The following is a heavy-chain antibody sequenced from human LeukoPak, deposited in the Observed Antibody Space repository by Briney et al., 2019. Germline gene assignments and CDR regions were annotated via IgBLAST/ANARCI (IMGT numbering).Heavy chain of an antibody. CDR3: ARVQWWFYYYGMDV. J-gene: IGHJ6*02. Sequence: SETLSLTCTVSGGSISSGGYYWSWIRQHPGKGLEWIGYIYYSGSTYYNPSLKSRVTISVDTSKNQFSLKLSSVTAADTAVYYCARVQWWFYYYGMDVWGQGTTVTVSS. CDR2: IYYSGST. CDR1: GGSISSGGYY. V-gene: IGHV4-31*03. D-gene: IGHD2-15*01.